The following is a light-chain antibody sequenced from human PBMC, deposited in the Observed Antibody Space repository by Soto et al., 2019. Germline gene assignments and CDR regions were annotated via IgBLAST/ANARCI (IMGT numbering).Light chain of an antibody. CDR1: SGHSSYA. V-gene: IGLV4-69*01. CDR3: QTWGTGIQV. Sequence: QPVLTQSPSASASLGASVKLTCTLSSGHSSYAIAWHQQQPEKGPRYLMKLNSDGSHSKGDGIPDRFSGSSSGAERYLTISSLRSEDEADYSCQTWGTGIQVFGGGTKLTVL. CDR2: LNSDGSH. J-gene: IGLJ3*02.